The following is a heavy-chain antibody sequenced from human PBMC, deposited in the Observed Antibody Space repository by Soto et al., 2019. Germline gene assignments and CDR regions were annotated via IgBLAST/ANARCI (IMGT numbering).Heavy chain of an antibody. D-gene: IGHD3-3*01. CDR2: ISSSSSYI. J-gene: IGHJ6*02. V-gene: IGHV3-21*01. Sequence: PGGSLRLSCAASGFTFSSYSMNWVRQAPGKGLEWVSSISSSSSYIYYADSVKGRFTISRDNAKNSLYLQMNSLRAEDTAVYYCARERFLERGFLKVLNYYGMDVWGQGTTVTVSS. CDR1: GFTFSSYS. CDR3: ARERFLERGFLKVLNYYGMDV.